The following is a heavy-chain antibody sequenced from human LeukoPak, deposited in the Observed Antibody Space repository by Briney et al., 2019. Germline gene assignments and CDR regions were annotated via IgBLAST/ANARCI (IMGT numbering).Heavy chain of an antibody. V-gene: IGHV3-48*04. J-gene: IGHJ4*02. Sequence: GGSLRLSCAASGFTFSRYTMNWVRQAPGKGLEWVSYISSSGSTIYYADSVKGRFTISRDNAKNSLYLQMDSLRAEDTAVYYCAGDSSGYYRPPGFDYWGQGTLVTVSS. CDR3: AGDSSGYYRPPGFDY. CDR1: GFTFSRYT. D-gene: IGHD3-22*01. CDR2: ISSSGSTI.